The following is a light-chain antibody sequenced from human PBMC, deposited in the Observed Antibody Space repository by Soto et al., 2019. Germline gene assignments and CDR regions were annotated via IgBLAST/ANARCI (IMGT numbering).Light chain of an antibody. Sequence: DFQMTQSPPLLPASIGDRVTITCRASQSIRSWLAWYQQKPGKAPKLLMSKASTLESGVPSRFAGRGSGTEFTLTISSLQPEDFATYYCQQYNSSLPVTFGQGTKVEMK. CDR3: QQYNSSLPVT. CDR2: KAS. J-gene: IGKJ1*01. V-gene: IGKV1-5*03. CDR1: QSIRSW.